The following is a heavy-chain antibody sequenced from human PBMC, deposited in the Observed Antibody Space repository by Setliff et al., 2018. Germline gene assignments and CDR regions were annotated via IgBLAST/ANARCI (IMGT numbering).Heavy chain of an antibody. CDR1: GGSISSSSYY. CDR2: IYYSGST. D-gene: IGHD3-22*01. J-gene: IGHJ5*02. Sequence: SETLSLTCTVSGGSISSSSYYWGWIRQPPGKGLEWIGSIYYSGSTYYNPSLKSRVTISVDTSKNQFSLKLSSVTAADTAVYYCARDYYDSSGYYYFATSRYNWFDPWGQGTLVTVPQ. V-gene: IGHV4-39*07. CDR3: ARDYYDSSGYYYFATSRYNWFDP.